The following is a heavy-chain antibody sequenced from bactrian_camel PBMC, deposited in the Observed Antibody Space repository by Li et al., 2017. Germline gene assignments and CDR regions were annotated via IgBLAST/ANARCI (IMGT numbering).Heavy chain of an antibody. V-gene: IGHV3S40*01. J-gene: IGHJ4*01. CDR2: ISAFGDSA. CDR1: GFTFSSYY. CDR3: AADMGPMGRGRVCSSYLYEYNY. D-gene: IGHD3*01. Sequence: VQLVESGGGLVQPGGSLRLSCAGSGFTFSSYYMSWVRQAPGKGLEWVSTISAFGDSAYYAESLKGRFTISRDNARNTVSLEMNSLKPEDTAVYYCAADMGPMGRGRVCSSYLYEYNYWGQGTQVTVS.